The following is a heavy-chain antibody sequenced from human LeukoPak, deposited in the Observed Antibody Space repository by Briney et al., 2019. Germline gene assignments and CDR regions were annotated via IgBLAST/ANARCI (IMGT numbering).Heavy chain of an antibody. D-gene: IGHD2-15*01. CDR3: AKDDVDYYYYYMDV. V-gene: IGHV3-74*03. J-gene: IGHJ6*03. Sequence: PGGSLRLSCAASGFTFSSHWMHWVRQAPGKGLVWVSRINGDGSNTTYADSVKGRFTISRDNSKNTLYLQMNSLRAEDTAVYYCAKDDVDYYYYYMDVWGKGTTVTVSS. CDR2: INGDGSNT. CDR1: GFTFSSHW.